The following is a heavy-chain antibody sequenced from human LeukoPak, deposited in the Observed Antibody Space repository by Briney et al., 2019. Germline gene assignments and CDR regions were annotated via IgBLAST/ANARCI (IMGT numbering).Heavy chain of an antibody. J-gene: IGHJ5*02. Sequence: ASVKVSCKASGYTFMRHWMHWVRLAPGQGLEWVGLINPTGTATLYAQKFQGRITLTRDMSTSTEYMELRSLKSEDTAVYYCARDNSVGDIAWWFDPWGQGTLVTVSS. CDR1: GYTFMRHW. V-gene: IGHV1-46*01. D-gene: IGHD3-10*01. CDR2: INPTGTAT. CDR3: ARDNSVGDIAWWFDP.